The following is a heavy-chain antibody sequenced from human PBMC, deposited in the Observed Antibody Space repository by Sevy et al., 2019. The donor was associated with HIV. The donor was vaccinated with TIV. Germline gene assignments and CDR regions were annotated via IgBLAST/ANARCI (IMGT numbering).Heavy chain of an antibody. Sequence: GGALRLSCATFGFNFRNSWMAWVCQTPGKGLEFLADIKQDGYETYYVDSVKGRFTISRDNAKNSLHLQMNSLRAEDTAMYFCVRDKEWRASFLDYWGQGTPVTVSS. CDR3: VRDKEWRASFLDY. D-gene: IGHD2-8*01. CDR1: GFNFRNSW. CDR2: IKQDGYET. V-gene: IGHV3-7*03. J-gene: IGHJ4*02.